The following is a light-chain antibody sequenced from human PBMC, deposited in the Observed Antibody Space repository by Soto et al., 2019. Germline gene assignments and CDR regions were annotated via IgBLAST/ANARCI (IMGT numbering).Light chain of an antibody. CDR3: QVWDSGSAHVV. V-gene: IGLV3-21*04. Sequence: SSELTQPPSVSVAPGKTASISCGGNNIGSKGVHRYQQKPGQAPVLVIYSDTDLPPVIPERFSGSNPANLANLTISRVEAGDESDYYCQVWDSGSAHVVFGGGTKLTVL. J-gene: IGLJ2*01. CDR1: NIGSKG. CDR2: SDT.